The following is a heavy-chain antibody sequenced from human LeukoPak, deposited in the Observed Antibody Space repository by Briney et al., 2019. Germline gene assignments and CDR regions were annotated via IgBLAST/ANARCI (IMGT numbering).Heavy chain of an antibody. CDR3: ARGGTSGYSSTRHFWGGNYYFDY. CDR1: GFTFDDYW. D-gene: IGHD2-2*01. V-gene: IGHV3-7*01. Sequence: PGGSLRLSRGASGFTFDDYWMSWVRQAPGQGLEWVANINQDGSEKYYLDSAKGRFTIPRDNARNSLYLQVNSLRAEDTAVYYCARGGTSGYSSTRHFWGGNYYFDYWGQGSLVTVSS. CDR2: INQDGSEK. J-gene: IGHJ4*02.